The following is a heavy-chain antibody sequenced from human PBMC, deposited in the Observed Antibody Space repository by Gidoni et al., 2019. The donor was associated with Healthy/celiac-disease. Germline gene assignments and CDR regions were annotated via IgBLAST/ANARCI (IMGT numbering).Heavy chain of an antibody. Sequence: EVQLLESGGGLVQPGGSLRLSCAASGFTFSSYAMSWVRQAPGKGLEWVSAISGSGGSTYYADSVKGRFTISRDNSKNTLYLQMNSLRAEDTAVYYCAKDRGKGYCSSTSCLYGMDVWGQGTTVTVSS. D-gene: IGHD2-2*01. CDR1: GFTFSSYA. V-gene: IGHV3-23*01. J-gene: IGHJ6*02. CDR2: ISGSGGST. CDR3: AKDRGKGYCSSTSCLYGMDV.